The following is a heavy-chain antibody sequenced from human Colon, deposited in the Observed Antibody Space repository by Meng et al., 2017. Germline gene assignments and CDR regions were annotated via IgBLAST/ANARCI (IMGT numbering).Heavy chain of an antibody. J-gene: IGHJ5*02. D-gene: IGHD2-21*02. V-gene: IGHV4-61*08. CDR2: IYYTGNT. Sequence: GQLQEAGPGLVRPSETLSLTCTVSGASVSSGDYYWSWIRQPPGKGLEWLGYIYYTGNTNYNPSLKNRVTISLDTSNNQFSLKLTSMTAADAAIYYCARVNGDFDEAWFDPWGQGTLVTASS. CDR1: GASVSSGDYY. CDR3: ARVNGDFDEAWFDP.